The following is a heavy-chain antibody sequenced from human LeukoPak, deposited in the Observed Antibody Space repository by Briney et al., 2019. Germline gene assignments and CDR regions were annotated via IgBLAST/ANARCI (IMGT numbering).Heavy chain of an antibody. J-gene: IGHJ5*02. CDR1: GFTFSSYS. CDR2: ISSSSSYI. D-gene: IGHD3-10*01. CDR3: SKDLTSDFGGDLDP. Sequence: KPGGSLRLSCAASGFTFSSYSMNWVRQAPGKGLEWVSSISSSSSYIYYADSVKGRFTISRDNAKNSLYLQMNSLRAEDTAVYYCSKDLTSDFGGDLDPWGQGTLVTVSS. V-gene: IGHV3-21*01.